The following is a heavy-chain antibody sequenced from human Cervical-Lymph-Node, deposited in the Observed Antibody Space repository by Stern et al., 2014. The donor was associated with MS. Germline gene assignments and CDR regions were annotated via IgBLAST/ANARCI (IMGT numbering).Heavy chain of an antibody. J-gene: IGHJ4*02. CDR1: GFTFSDYS. CDR3: ATDLMTTVTTIEY. V-gene: IGHV3-21*01. D-gene: IGHD4-17*01. CDR2: ISSAGTYI. Sequence: VQLVQSGGGLVKPGGSLRLSCVASGFTFSDYSVNWVRQAPGKGLEWVSSISSAGTYIHDADSVKGRFTISRDNAKNSLYLQMNSLRAEDTAVYYCATDLMTTVTTIEYWGQGALVTVSS.